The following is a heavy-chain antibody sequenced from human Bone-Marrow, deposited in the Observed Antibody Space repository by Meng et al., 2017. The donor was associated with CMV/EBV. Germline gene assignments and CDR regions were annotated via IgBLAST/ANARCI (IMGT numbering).Heavy chain of an antibody. V-gene: IGHV3-21*01. CDR1: GFTFSSYS. J-gene: IGHJ6*02. Sequence: GESLKISCAASGFTFSSYSMNWVRQAPGKGLEWVSSISSSSSYIYYADSVKGRFTISRDNAKNSLYLQMNSLRAEDTAVYYCARDLIDQELGVDYYYGMDVWGQGNTVTVSS. CDR2: ISSSSSYI. CDR3: ARDLIDQELGVDYYYGMDV. D-gene: IGHD1-7*01.